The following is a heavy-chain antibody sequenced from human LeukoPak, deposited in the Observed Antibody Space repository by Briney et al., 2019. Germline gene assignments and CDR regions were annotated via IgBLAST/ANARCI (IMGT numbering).Heavy chain of an antibody. CDR1: GYTFTSYA. J-gene: IGHJ4*02. Sequence: GASVKVSCKASGYTFTSYAMHWVRQAPGQRLEWMGWINAGNGNTKYSQKFQGRVTITRDTSASTAYMELSSLRSEDTAVYCCAVEGGYDLDYFDYWGQGTLVTVSS. CDR3: AVEGGYDLDYFDY. V-gene: IGHV1-3*01. CDR2: INAGNGNT. D-gene: IGHD5-12*01.